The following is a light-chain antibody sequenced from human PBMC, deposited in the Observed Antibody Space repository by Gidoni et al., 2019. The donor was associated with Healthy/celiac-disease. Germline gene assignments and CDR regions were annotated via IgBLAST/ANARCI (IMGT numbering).Light chain of an antibody. CDR3: QQYGTSGRT. Sequence: EIVLTQSPGTLSLSPGERATLSCRASQSVSSSYLAWYQQKPGQAPRLLIDGASSRATGIPDRFSGSGSGTDFTLTISRLEPEDFAVYYCQQYGTSGRTFGGGTKVEIK. CDR1: QSVSSSY. V-gene: IGKV3-20*01. CDR2: GAS. J-gene: IGKJ4*01.